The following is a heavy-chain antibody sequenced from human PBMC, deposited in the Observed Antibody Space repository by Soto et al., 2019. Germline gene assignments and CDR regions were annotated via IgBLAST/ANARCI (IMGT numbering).Heavy chain of an antibody. D-gene: IGHD2-8*02. CDR1: GYNITSHH. Sequence: SVKVSFKASGYNITSHHAHWGRQAPGQGLEWMGIINPRNGKTTYAQKFQGRVTMTSDTSTATMYMELNGLKSDDTAIYLCVRSGFDFWGPGTLVTVSS. V-gene: IGHV1-46*01. CDR3: VRSGFDF. CDR2: INPRNGKT. J-gene: IGHJ4*02.